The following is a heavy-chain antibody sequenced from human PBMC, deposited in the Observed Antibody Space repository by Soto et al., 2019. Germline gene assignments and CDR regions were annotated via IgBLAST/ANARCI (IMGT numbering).Heavy chain of an antibody. CDR2: INAGIGNT. Sequence: ASVKVACKASGYTFTSYSMHWVRQAPGQRLEWMGWINAGIGNTKYSQKFQGRVTITRDTSASTAYMELSSLRSEDTAVYYCARTLVTASLHPRSQPFDIWGQGTVVTVS. J-gene: IGHJ3*02. D-gene: IGHD2-15*01. CDR3: ARTLVTASLHPRSQPFDI. CDR1: GYTFTSYS. V-gene: IGHV1-3*01.